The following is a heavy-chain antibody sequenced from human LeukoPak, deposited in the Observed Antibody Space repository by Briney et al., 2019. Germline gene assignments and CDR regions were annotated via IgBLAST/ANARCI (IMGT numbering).Heavy chain of an antibody. CDR2: IYYSGST. J-gene: IGHJ6*02. V-gene: IGHV4-59*01. CDR3: ARDTQDYGTDV. CDR1: GGSISSYY. Sequence: SETLSLTCTVSGGSISSYYWSWIRQPPGKGLEWIGYIYYSGSTNYNPSLKSRVTISVDTSKNQFPLKLSSVTAADTAVYYCARDTQDYGTDVWGQGTTVTVSS.